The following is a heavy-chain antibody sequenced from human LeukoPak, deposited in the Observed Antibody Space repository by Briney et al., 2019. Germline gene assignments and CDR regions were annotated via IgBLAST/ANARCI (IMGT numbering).Heavy chain of an antibody. CDR3: ARVGCSSTSCYRVYYYYMDV. V-gene: IGHV4-4*07. Sequence: SETLSLTCTVSGGSISRYYWTWLRQPAGKGLEWIGRIYSSGSTNYNPSLKSRVTMSVDTSKNQFSLKLSSVTAADTAVYYCARVGCSSTSCYRVYYYYMDVWGKGTTVTVSS. CDR2: IYSSGST. J-gene: IGHJ6*03. CDR1: GGSISRYY. D-gene: IGHD2-2*01.